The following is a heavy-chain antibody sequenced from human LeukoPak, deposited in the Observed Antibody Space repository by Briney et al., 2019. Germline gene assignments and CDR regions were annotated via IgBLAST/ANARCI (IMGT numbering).Heavy chain of an antibody. Sequence: GGSLRLSCTASGFTFSNYWMNWVRQAPGKGLEWVANIKQDETEKYYVDSVKGRFTISRDNVKNSLYLQVNSLRVEDTAVYYCARITRTAFDIWGQGTMVTVSS. D-gene: IGHD1-20*01. CDR3: ARITRTAFDI. V-gene: IGHV3-7*01. CDR2: IKQDETEK. J-gene: IGHJ3*02. CDR1: GFTFSNYW.